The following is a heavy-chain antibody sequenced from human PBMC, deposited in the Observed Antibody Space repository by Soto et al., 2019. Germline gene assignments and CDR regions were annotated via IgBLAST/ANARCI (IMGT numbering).Heavy chain of an antibody. V-gene: IGHV2-5*01. J-gene: IGHJ3*02. CDR3: APLARLNWLSEAFDI. D-gene: IGHD3-16*02. CDR1: GFSLSTSGVG. CDR2: IYWNDDK. Sequence: QITLKESGPTLVKPTQTLTLTCTFSGFSLSTSGVGVGWIRQPPGKALEWLALIYWNDDKRYSPSLKSRLTIAKDTSKNQVVLTMTNMDPVDTATYYCAPLARLNWLSEAFDIWGQGTMVTVSS.